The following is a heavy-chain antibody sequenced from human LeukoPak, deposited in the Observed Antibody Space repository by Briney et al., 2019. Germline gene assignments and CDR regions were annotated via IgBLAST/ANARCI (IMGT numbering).Heavy chain of an antibody. CDR1: GYTFTGYY. D-gene: IGHD2-2*01. J-gene: IGHJ5*02. CDR3: ARDIVVVPAATPNWFDP. Sequence: ASVKVSCKASGYTFTGYYMHWVRQAPGQGLEWMGWINPNSGGTNYAQKFQGRVTMTRDTSISTAYMELSRLRSDDTAVYYCARDIVVVPAATPNWFDPWGQGTLVTVSS. V-gene: IGHV1-2*02. CDR2: INPNSGGT.